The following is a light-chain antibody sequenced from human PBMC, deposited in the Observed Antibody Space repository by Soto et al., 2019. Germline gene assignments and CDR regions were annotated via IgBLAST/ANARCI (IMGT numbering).Light chain of an antibody. CDR2: GAS. V-gene: IGKV3-15*01. CDR1: QSVSSN. Sequence: EIVMTQSPATLSVSPGERATLSCRASQSVSSNLAWYQQKPGQAPRLLIYGASTRATGIPARFSGSGSGTDLTLTISSLQSEDLAVYYCLPYTIWPLWTFGQGTKVEIK. J-gene: IGKJ1*01. CDR3: LPYTIWPLWT.